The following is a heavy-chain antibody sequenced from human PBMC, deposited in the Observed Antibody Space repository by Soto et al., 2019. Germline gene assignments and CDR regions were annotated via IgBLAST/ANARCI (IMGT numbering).Heavy chain of an antibody. CDR1: GGSISSGCYY. J-gene: IGHJ4*02. CDR3: ARVPVPAAGLYYFDY. D-gene: IGHD2-2*01. V-gene: IGHV4-31*03. CDR2: IYYSGST. Sequence: SETLSLTCTVSGGSISSGCYYWSWIRQHPGKGLEWIGYIYYSGSTYYNPSLKSRVTISVDTSKNQFSLKLSSVTAADTAVYYCARVPVPAAGLYYFDYWGQGTLVTVSS.